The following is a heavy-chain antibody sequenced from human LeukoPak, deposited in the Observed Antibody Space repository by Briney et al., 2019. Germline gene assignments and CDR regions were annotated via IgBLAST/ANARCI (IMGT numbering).Heavy chain of an antibody. J-gene: IGHJ4*02. D-gene: IGHD3-22*01. V-gene: IGHV4-39*07. CDR2: IYYSGST. CDR1: GGSISSSSYY. Sequence: SETLSLTCTVSGGSISSSSYYWGWIRQPPGEGLEWIGSIYYSGSTYYNPSLKSRVTISVDTSKNQFSLKLSSVTAADTAVYYCARDRPALDYYDSSGPLDYWGQGTPVTVSS. CDR3: ARDRPALDYYDSSGPLDY.